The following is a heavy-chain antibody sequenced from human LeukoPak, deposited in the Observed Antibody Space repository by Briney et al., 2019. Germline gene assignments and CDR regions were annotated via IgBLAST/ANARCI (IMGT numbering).Heavy chain of an antibody. Sequence: GGSLRLSCAASGFTFISYAMSWVRQAPGKGLEWVSAISGSGGSTYYGDSVKGRFTISRDNSKNTLFLQMNSLRVEDTATYYCVKGATVTTRPNFDYWGQGTVVTVSS. CDR1: GFTFISYA. CDR3: VKGATVTTRPNFDY. CDR2: ISGSGGST. D-gene: IGHD4-17*01. J-gene: IGHJ4*02. V-gene: IGHV3-23*01.